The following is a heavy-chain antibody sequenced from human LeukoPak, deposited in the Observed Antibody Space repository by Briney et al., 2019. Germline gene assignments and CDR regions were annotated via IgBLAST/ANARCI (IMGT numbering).Heavy chain of an antibody. V-gene: IGHV4-39*01. CDR3: ARGLHYYDSSGYRDAFDI. Sequence: SETLSLTCTVSGGSISSSSYYWGWIRQPPGKGLEWIGSIYYSGSTYYNPSLKSRVTISVDTSKNQFSLKLSSVTAADTAVYYCARGLHYYDSSGYRDAFDIWGQGTMVTVSS. CDR2: IYYSGST. CDR1: GGSISSSSYY. J-gene: IGHJ3*02. D-gene: IGHD3-22*01.